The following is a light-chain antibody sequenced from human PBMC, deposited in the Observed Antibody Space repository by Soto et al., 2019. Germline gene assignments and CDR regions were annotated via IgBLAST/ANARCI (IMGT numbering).Light chain of an antibody. J-gene: IGKJ2*01. CDR3: QQYRGKPFT. CDR1: QSIDSW. V-gene: IGKV1-5*01. Sequence: DIQMTQSPSTLSASVGDRVTIACRASQSIDSWLAWYQQKPGKAPKFLIYDASDLESGVPSGFSGSGSGTEFTLTISSLQPDDFATYYCQQYRGKPFTFGQGTKVDIK. CDR2: DAS.